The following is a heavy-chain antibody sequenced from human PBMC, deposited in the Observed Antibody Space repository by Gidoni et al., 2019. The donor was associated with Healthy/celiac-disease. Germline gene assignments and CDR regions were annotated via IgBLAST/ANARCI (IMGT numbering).Heavy chain of an antibody. CDR1: GFTFSSYA. Sequence: EVQLLESGGGLVQPGGSLRLSCAASGFTFSSYAMSWVRRAPGKGLEWVSAISGSGGSTYYADSVKGRFTISRDNSKNTLYLQMNSLRAEDTAVYYCVPTSHYYYYGMDVWGQGTTVTVSS. J-gene: IGHJ6*02. D-gene: IGHD2-2*01. CDR2: ISGSGGST. CDR3: VPTSHYYYYGMDV. V-gene: IGHV3-23*01.